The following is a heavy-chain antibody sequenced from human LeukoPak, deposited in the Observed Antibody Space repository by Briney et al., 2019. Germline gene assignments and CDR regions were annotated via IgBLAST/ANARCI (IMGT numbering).Heavy chain of an antibody. J-gene: IGHJ4*02. Sequence: GGSLRLSCAASGFTFSSYSMSWVRQARGKGLEWVSSFSGSGGNTYYGDVVKGRFTISRDNSKNTLYLQMNSLRAEDTAVYYCAKSGLNRFDYWGQGTLVTVSS. CDR1: GFTFSSYS. D-gene: IGHD2-15*01. CDR2: FSGSGGNT. V-gene: IGHV3-23*01. CDR3: AKSGLNRFDY.